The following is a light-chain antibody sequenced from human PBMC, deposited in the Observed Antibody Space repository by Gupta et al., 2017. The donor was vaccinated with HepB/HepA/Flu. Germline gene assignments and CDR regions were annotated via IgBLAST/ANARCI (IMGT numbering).Light chain of an antibody. CDR3: QQYYTTPWT. CDR2: WAS. V-gene: IGKV4-1*01. J-gene: IGKJ1*01. CDR1: QSVLYSSNNKNY. Sequence: VMTQSPDSLAVSLGERATINCKSSQSVLYSSNNKNYLAWYQQKPGQPPKLLIYWASTRESGVPDRFSDSGSGTDFTLTISSLQAEDVAIYYCQQYYTTPWTFGQGTKVEIK.